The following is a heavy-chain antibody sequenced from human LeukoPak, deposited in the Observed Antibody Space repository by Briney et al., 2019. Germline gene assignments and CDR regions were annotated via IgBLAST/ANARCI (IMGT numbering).Heavy chain of an antibody. CDR1: GFTFSSYG. V-gene: IGHV3-33*01. J-gene: IGHJ4*02. CDR2: IWYDGSNK. CDR3: GRDLAEVNQLGY. Sequence: GGSLRLSCAASGFTFSSYGMHWVRQAPGKGLEWVAVIWYDGSNKYYADSVKGRFIISRDNSKNTLYLKMNSLRAEDTSVYYCGRDLAEVNQLGYWGQGTLVTVSS. D-gene: IGHD6-13*01.